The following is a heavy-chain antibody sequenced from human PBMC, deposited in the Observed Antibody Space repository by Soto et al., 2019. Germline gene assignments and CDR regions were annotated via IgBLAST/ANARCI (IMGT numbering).Heavy chain of an antibody. CDR3: ARANGGIHFDY. V-gene: IGHV4-30-2*01. CDR1: GGSISSGGYS. CDR2: IYHSGST. J-gene: IGHJ4*02. D-gene: IGHD2-15*01. Sequence: QLQLQESGSGLVKPSQTLSLTCAVSGGSISSGGYSWSWIRQTPGKGLEWIGYIYHSGSTYYSPSLKSRVTISVDRPKNQFSLKLRSVTAAHTAVYYCARANGGIHFDYWGQGTLVTVSS.